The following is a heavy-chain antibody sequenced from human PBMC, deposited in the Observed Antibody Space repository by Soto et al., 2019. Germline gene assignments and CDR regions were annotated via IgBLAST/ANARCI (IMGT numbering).Heavy chain of an antibody. CDR1: GFTFSSYA. CDR3: AKDRQGAFDI. V-gene: IGHV3-23*01. D-gene: IGHD6-6*01. CDR2: ISGSGGST. Sequence: GGSLRLSCAASGFTFSSYAMSWVRQAQGKGLEWVSAISGSGGSTYYADSVKGRFTISRDNSKKTLYLQMNSLRAEDTAVYYCAKDRQGAFDIWGQGTMVTVSS. J-gene: IGHJ3*02.